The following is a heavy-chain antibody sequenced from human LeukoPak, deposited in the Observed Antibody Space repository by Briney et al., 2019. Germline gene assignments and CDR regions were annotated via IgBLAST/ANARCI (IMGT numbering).Heavy chain of an antibody. CDR1: GFTFSNYW. CDR2: IKEDGSDK. D-gene: IGHD3-3*01. J-gene: IGHJ4*02. Sequence: GGSLRLSCAASGFTFSNYWMSWVRQTPGRGLEWVANIKEDGSDKYYVDSLKGRFTISRDNAKNSLYLQMNSLRAEDTAVYYCAKDRTRQAYWGQGTLVTVSS. CDR3: AKDRTRQAY. V-gene: IGHV3-7*03.